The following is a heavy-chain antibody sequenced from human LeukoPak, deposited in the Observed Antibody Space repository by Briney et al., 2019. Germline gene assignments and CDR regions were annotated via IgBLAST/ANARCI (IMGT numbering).Heavy chain of an antibody. Sequence: PSQTLSLTCTVSGGSISSGDYYWSWIRQPPGKGLEWIGYSYYSGSTYCNPSLKSRVTISVDTYKNQFSLKLSSVTAADTAVYYCARAGCSGGSCYPDPYYFDYWGQGTLVTVSS. J-gene: IGHJ4*02. CDR1: GGSISSGDYY. V-gene: IGHV4-30-4*01. CDR3: ARAGCSGGSCYPDPYYFDY. D-gene: IGHD2-15*01. CDR2: SYYSGST.